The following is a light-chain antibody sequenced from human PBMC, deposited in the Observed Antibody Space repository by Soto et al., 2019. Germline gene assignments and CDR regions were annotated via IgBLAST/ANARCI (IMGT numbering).Light chain of an antibody. CDR3: CSYAGTSTLV. CDR2: EAT. J-gene: IGLJ2*01. Sequence: QSALTQSASVSGSPGQSITISCTGTSSDVGSYVGSYNLVSWYQQHPGRAPKLMIYEATQRPSGVSNRFSGSKSGHTASLTISRLQAEAEADYYCCSYAGTSTLVFGGGTQLPVL. CDR1: SSDVGSYVGSYNL. V-gene: IGLV2-23*01.